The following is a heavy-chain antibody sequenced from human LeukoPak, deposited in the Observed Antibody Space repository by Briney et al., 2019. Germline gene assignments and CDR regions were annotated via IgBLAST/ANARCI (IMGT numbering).Heavy chain of an antibody. Sequence: PGGSLRLSCTGSGFTFGDYALSWVRQAPGQGLEWVGFIRSKAYGGTTEYAASLKGRFTISRDDSKNIAYLQMNSLKTEDTAVYYCTRDRDYYGSGSPPFPLGPWGQGTLVTVSS. CDR3: TRDRDYYGSGSPPFPLGP. CDR2: IRSKAYGGTT. J-gene: IGHJ5*02. V-gene: IGHV3-49*04. CDR1: GFTFGDYA. D-gene: IGHD3-10*01.